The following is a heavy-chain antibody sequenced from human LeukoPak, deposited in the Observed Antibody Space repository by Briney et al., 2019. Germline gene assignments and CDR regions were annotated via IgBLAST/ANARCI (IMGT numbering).Heavy chain of an antibody. D-gene: IGHD5-18*01. CDR1: GFTFSSYG. J-gene: IGHJ4*02. Sequence: GGSVRLSCVGSGFTFSSYGLIWVRQAPGKGLEWVATIGNTETFYADSVTGRFTIPRDNSKNTVNLQMNRLRVEDTAIYYCAKDWIQFNRVFDCFDSWGQGTLVTVSS. V-gene: IGHV3-23*01. CDR3: AKDWIQFNRVFDCFDS. CDR2: IGNTET.